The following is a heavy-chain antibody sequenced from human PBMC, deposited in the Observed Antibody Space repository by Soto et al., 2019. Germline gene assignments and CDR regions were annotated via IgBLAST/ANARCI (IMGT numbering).Heavy chain of an antibody. CDR1: GYTFADYA. V-gene: IGHV1-3*01. CDR2: INAGNGDT. J-gene: IGHJ4*02. D-gene: IGHD4-17*01. CDR3: ARDRWVTTLTFDK. Sequence: QVQFVQSGAEVKKPGASVKVSCKASGYTFADYAIHWVRQAPGQSLEWMGWINAGNGDTKYSQKFQGRVTLTTDTSESTAYMDINSLTTDDTAVYYCARDRWVTTLTFDKWGQGTLVIVSS.